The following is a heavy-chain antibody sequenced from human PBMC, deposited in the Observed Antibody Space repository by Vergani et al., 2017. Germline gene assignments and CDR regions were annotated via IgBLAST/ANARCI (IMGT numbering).Heavy chain of an antibody. V-gene: IGHV3-48*01. CDR2: ITSSSSMA. J-gene: IGHJ4*01. Sequence: EVQLVESGGGLVQPGGSLRLSCAASGFTFSSFSMNWVRQAPGKGLEWVSYITSSSSMAYYADSVKGRFTISRDNAKNSLYLQMNSLRVEDTAVYYCARAYGRYDWFDYWGQRTLVTVSS. CDR1: GFTFSSFS. CDR3: ARAYGRYDWFDY. D-gene: IGHD1-20*01.